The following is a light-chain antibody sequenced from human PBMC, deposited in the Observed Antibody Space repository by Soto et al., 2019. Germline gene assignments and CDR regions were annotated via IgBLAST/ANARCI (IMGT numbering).Light chain of an antibody. J-gene: IGLJ2*01. CDR1: SSDVGGYNY. CDR3: SSYTSSSTVV. CDR2: EVS. Sequence: QSALTQPASVSGSPGQSITISCTGTSSDVGGYNYVSWYQQHPGKAPKLMIYEVSNRPSGVSNRFSGSKSGNTASQTIYGLQAEDDADYYCSSYTSSSTVVFGGGTKLTVL. V-gene: IGLV2-14*01.